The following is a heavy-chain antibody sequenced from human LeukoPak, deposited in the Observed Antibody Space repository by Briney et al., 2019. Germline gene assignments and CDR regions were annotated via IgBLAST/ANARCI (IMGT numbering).Heavy chain of an antibody. CDR2: INPNSGGT. Sequence: ASVKVSCKASGYTFTGYYMHWVRQAPGQGLEWMGWINPNSGGTNYAQKFQGRVTMTRDTSISTAYMELSRLRSDDTAVYYCARDVEEYCSSTSCYIVDYWGQGTLFTVSS. V-gene: IGHV1-2*02. D-gene: IGHD2-2*01. J-gene: IGHJ4*02. CDR1: GYTFTGYY. CDR3: ARDVEEYCSSTSCYIVDY.